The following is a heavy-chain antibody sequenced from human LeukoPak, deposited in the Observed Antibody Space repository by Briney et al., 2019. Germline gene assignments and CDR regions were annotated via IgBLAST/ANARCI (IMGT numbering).Heavy chain of an antibody. V-gene: IGHV1-46*01. CDR2: INPSGGST. J-gene: IGHJ4*02. Sequence: ASVKVSCKASGYTFTSYGISWVRQAPGQGLEWMGIINPSGGSTSYAQKFQGRVTMTRDMSTSTVYMELSSLRSEDTAVYYCARDQFRAPPVAVAGTGWTMVFGPNDYWGQGTLVTVSS. D-gene: IGHD6-19*01. CDR1: GYTFTSYG. CDR3: ARDQFRAPPVAVAGTGWTMVFGPNDY.